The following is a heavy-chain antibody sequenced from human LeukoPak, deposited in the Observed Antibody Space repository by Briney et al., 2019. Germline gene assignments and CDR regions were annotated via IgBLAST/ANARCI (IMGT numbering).Heavy chain of an antibody. CDR1: GYTFTSYG. CDR3: ARDSSASGPLLERYFDL. CDR2: ISAYNGNT. Sequence: ASVKVSCKASGYTFTSYGISWVRQAPGQGLEWMGWISAYNGNTNYAQKLQGRVTMTTDTSTSTAYMELRSLRSDDTAVYYCARDSSASGPLLERYFDLWGRGTLVTVSS. V-gene: IGHV1-18*01. D-gene: IGHD2-15*01. J-gene: IGHJ2*01.